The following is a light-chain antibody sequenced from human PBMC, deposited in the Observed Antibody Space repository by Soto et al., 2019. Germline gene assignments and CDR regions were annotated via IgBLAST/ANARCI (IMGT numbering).Light chain of an antibody. V-gene: IGLV2-14*03. CDR1: VSDVGGYDS. Sequence: QSALTQPASVSGSPGQSITISCTGTVSDVGGYDSVSWYQQHPGRAPKPIIYGVNNRPSGVSNRFSASKSADTASLTISGLQAEDEANYYCCSYTTSTTYVFXTGTKVTVL. CDR3: CSYTTSTTYV. J-gene: IGLJ1*01. CDR2: GVN.